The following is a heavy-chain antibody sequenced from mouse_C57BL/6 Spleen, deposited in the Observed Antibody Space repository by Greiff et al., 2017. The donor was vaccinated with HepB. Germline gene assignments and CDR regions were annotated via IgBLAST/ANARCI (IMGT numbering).Heavy chain of an antibody. CDR3: ARHDYDDVDEYYFDY. J-gene: IGHJ2*01. CDR1: GFTFSSYA. V-gene: IGHV5S21*01. D-gene: IGHD2-4*01. CDR2: ISSGGDYI. Sequence: EVKLVESGEGLVKPGGSLKLSCAASGFTFSSYAMSWVRQTPEKRLEWVAYISSGGDYIYYADTVKGRFTISRDNAKNTLYLQMSSLKSEDTAMYYCARHDYDDVDEYYFDYWGQGTTLTVSS.